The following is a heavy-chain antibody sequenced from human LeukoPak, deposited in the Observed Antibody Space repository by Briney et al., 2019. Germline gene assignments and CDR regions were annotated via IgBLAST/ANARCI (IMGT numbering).Heavy chain of an antibody. CDR1: GGSISSYY. V-gene: IGHV4-59*01. Sequence: PTETLSLTCTVSGGSISSYYWSWIRQPPGKGLEWIGYIYNSGSTNYNHSLKSRVTISEDMSNNQFSLKLSSVTAADTAVYYCARALRLWGGNSGIAFDIWGQGTMVTVSS. CDR3: ARALRLWGGNSGIAFDI. J-gene: IGHJ3*02. CDR2: IYNSGST. D-gene: IGHD4-23*01.